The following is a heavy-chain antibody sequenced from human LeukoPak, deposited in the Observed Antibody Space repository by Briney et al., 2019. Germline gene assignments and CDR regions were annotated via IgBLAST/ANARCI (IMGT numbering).Heavy chain of an antibody. V-gene: IGHV4-38-2*02. CDR3: ARDFEFSGGGSGSYSAFDY. CDR2: IYHSGST. J-gene: IGHJ4*02. Sequence: SETLSLTCTVSGYSISSGYYWGWIRQPPGKGLEWIGSIYHSGSTYYNPSLKSRVTISVDTSKNQFSLKLSSVTAADTAVYYCARDFEFSGGGSGSYSAFDYWGQGTLVTVSS. CDR1: GYSISSGYY. D-gene: IGHD3-10*01.